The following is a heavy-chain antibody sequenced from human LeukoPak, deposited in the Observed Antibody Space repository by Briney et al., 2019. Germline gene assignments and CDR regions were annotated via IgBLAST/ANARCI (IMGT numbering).Heavy chain of an antibody. Sequence: GASVKVSCKASGYTFTGSYIHWVRQAPGQGLEWMGGIIPIFGTANYAQKFQGRVTMTRDMSTSTVYMELSSLRSEDTAVYFCARDYGDYNWFDPWGQGTLVTVSS. D-gene: IGHD4-17*01. CDR1: GYTFTGSY. CDR3: ARDYGDYNWFDP. V-gene: IGHV1-46*01. CDR2: IIPIFGTA. J-gene: IGHJ5*02.